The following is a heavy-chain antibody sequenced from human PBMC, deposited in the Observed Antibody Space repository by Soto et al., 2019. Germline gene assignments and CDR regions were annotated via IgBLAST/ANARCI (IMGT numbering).Heavy chain of an antibody. V-gene: IGHV4-4*02. CDR2: IYHSGST. CDR3: VGVIVVAARDYRFDY. CDR1: GGSISSSNW. Sequence: QVQLQESGPGLVKPSGTLSLTCAVSGGSISSSNWWSWVHQPPGKGLEWIGEIYHSGSTNYNPSLKSRVTISVDKSKNQFSLKLSSVTAADTAVYYCVGVIVVAARDYRFDYWGQGTLVTVSS. D-gene: IGHD3-22*01. J-gene: IGHJ4*02.